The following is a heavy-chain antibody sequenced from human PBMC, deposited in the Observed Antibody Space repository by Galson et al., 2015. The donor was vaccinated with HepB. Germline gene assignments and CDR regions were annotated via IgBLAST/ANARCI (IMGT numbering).Heavy chain of an antibody. D-gene: IGHD1-26*01. J-gene: IGHJ4*02. CDR2: ISYDGSNK. V-gene: IGHV3-30*18. Sequence: SLRLSCAASGFTFSSYGMHWVRQAPGKGLEWVAVISYDGSNKYYADSVKGRFTISRDNSKNTLYLQMNSLRAEDTAVYYCAKDSGHLDYWGQGTLVTVSS. CDR1: GFTFSSYG. CDR3: AKDSGHLDY.